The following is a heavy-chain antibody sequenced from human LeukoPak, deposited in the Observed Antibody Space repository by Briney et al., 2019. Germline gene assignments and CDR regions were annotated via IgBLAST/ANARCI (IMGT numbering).Heavy chain of an antibody. V-gene: IGHV3-66*01. J-gene: IGHJ4*02. CDR3: ARGIAAAGIVGVFDY. CDR1: GFIVSSNH. CDR2: IYSGGNT. Sequence: EGSLRLSCAPSGFIVSSNHMSWVRQAPGKGLEWVSVIYSGGNTHYADSVKGRFTISRDNSKNTLYLQMKSLRAEDTAVYYCARGIAAAGIVGVFDYGGRGTLVTVS. D-gene: IGHD6-13*01.